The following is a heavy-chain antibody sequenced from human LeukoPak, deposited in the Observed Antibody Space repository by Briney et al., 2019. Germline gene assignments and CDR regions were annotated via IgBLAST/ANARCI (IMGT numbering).Heavy chain of an antibody. D-gene: IGHD2-2*01. CDR1: GYTFSNYG. CDR2: ISAYNNNT. Sequence: ASVKVSCKTSGYTFSNYGVSWVRQAPGQGLEWMGWISAYNNNTNYAQKFQGRLTLTTDTSTSTAYMELRSLRSDDTAVYYCARGARISSSWYSSVWGQGTLITVS. V-gene: IGHV1-18*01. CDR3: ARGARISSSWYSSV. J-gene: IGHJ4*02.